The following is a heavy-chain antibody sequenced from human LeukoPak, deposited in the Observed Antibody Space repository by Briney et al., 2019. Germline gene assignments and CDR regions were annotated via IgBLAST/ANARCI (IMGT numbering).Heavy chain of an antibody. CDR3: ARGGAGYDFWSGYNDPFDY. Sequence: SETLSLTCTVSGGSISSSSYYWGWIRQPPGKGLEWIGSIYYSGSTYYNPSLKSRVTISVDTSKNQFSLKLSSGTAADTAVYYCARGGAGYDFWSGYNDPFDYWGQGTLVTVS. V-gene: IGHV4-39*07. CDR1: GGSISSSSYY. D-gene: IGHD3/OR15-3a*01. CDR2: IYYSGST. J-gene: IGHJ4*02.